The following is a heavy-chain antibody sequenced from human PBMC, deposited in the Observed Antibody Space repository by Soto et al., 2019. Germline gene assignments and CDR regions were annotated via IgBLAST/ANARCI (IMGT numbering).Heavy chain of an antibody. CDR3: ARDTFSGDSSGPHY. CDR1: GYSFTRYW. Sequence: GESLKISCKGSGYSFTRYWIAWVRQTPGKGLEWMGLIYPGDSDTRYSPSFQGQVTISADKSITTAYLQWSSLKASDTAIYYCARDTFSGDSSGPHYWGQGTLVTVSS. D-gene: IGHD3-22*01. J-gene: IGHJ4*02. V-gene: IGHV5-51*01. CDR2: IYPGDSDT.